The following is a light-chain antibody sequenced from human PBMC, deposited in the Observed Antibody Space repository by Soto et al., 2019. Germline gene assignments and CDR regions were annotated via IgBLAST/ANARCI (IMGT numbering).Light chain of an antibody. CDR2: GNS. Sequence: QSVLTQPPSVSGAPGQRVTISCTGSSSNIGAGYDVHWYQQLPGTAPKLLIYGNSNRPSGVPDRFSGSKSGTSASLAITGHQADDEAYYYCQSYGSMSRLVFGGGTKLTVL. CDR3: QSYGSMSRLV. J-gene: IGLJ3*02. CDR1: SSNIGAGYD. V-gene: IGLV1-40*01.